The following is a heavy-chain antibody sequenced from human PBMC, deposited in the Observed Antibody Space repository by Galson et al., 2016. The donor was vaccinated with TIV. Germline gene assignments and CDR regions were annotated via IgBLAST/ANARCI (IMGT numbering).Heavy chain of an antibody. V-gene: IGHV3-30*03. CDR1: GFTFSDYG. CDR2: TSFDGGYT. CDR3: ARDPRVYGDYLLAYFDY. J-gene: IGHJ4*02. Sequence: SLRLSCAASGFTFSDYGIHWVRQAPGKGLEWVAVTSFDGGYTNFADSVKGRFIISRDNSKSTVSLHMNNLRVEDTAVYYCARDPRVYGDYLLAYFDYWGQGALVTVSS. D-gene: IGHD4-17*01.